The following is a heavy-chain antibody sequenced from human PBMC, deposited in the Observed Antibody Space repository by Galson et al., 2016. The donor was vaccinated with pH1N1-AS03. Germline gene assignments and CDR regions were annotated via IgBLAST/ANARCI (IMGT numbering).Heavy chain of an antibody. CDR2: INWDGSKT. CDR1: GFTFDDYA. D-gene: IGHD1-1*01. Sequence: SLRLSCAASGFTFDDYAIHWVRHAPGKGLERVSLINWDGSKTYLADSVKGRFTISRDNSRNSLYLQMNSLRAEDTALYYCGRGDTTWTRIIDYWGQGTLVTVSS. V-gene: IGHV3-43D*04. J-gene: IGHJ4*02. CDR3: GRGDTTWTRIIDY.